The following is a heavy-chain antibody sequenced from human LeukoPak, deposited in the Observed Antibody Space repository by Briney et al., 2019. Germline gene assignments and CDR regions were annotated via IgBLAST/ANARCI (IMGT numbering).Heavy chain of an antibody. CDR1: GFSFSFYS. Sequence: GGSLRLSCAASGFSFSFYSLNWVRQAPGKGLEWVSSISSTSTFIYYADSVKGRFTISRDNSKNTLYLQMNSLRAEDTAVYYCAKDSSNYGSGGYYFDYWGQGTLVTVSS. D-gene: IGHD3-10*01. CDR3: AKDSSNYGSGGYYFDY. V-gene: IGHV3-21*01. J-gene: IGHJ4*02. CDR2: ISSTSTFI.